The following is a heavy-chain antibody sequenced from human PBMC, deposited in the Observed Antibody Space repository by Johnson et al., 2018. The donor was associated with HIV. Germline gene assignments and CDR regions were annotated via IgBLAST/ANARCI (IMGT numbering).Heavy chain of an antibody. CDR2: ISYDGINI. CDR3: ARVTLVLDI. CDR1: GFTFSSYA. D-gene: IGHD4-23*01. J-gene: IGHJ3*02. Sequence: QVQLLDSGGTLVKPGGALILSCAASGFTFSSYALHWLPQAPGTGLECVAVISYDGINIYFPDSVNGRLNISRDNSKNTLYLQMNSLRAEDTAVYYCARVTLVLDIWGQGAMVTVSS. V-gene: IGHV3-30*04.